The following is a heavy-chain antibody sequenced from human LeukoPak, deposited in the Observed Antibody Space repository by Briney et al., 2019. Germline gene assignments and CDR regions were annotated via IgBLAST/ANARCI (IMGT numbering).Heavy chain of an antibody. CDR2: ISGSGGST. CDR1: GFTFSRYV. V-gene: IGHV3-23*01. J-gene: IGHJ4*02. Sequence: GGSLRLSCVASGFTFSRYVMSWVRQAPGKGLEWVSAISGSGGSTSYADSAKGRFTISRDNSKNTLYLLMNSLRAEDTAVYFCARGARKGDDYGGFFDYWGQGTLVTVSS. CDR3: ARGARKGDDYGGFFDY. D-gene: IGHD4-23*01.